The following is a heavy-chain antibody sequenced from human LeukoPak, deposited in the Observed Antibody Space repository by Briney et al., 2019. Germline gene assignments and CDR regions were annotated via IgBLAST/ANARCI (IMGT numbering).Heavy chain of an antibody. V-gene: IGHV4-4*02. Sequence: SGTLSLTCAVSGGSISSGSWWTWVRQPPGKGLEWIGEIFHGGSTNYNPSLKSRVTISVDTSKNQFSLKLSSVTAADTAVYYCARRDSSGWYGYSFDIWGQGTMVTVSS. CDR3: ARRDSSGWYGYSFDI. CDR2: IFHGGST. CDR1: GGSISSGSW. D-gene: IGHD6-19*01. J-gene: IGHJ3*02.